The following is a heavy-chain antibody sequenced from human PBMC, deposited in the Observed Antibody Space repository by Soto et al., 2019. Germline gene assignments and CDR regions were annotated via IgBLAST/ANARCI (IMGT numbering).Heavy chain of an antibody. V-gene: IGHV4-59*08. CDR3: ARTGPFVVVVAAHPYYNYYMDV. CDR1: GGSISSYY. Sequence: SETLSLTCTVSGGSISSYYWSWIRQPPGKGLEWIGYIYYSGSTNYNPSLKSRVTISVDTSKNQFSLKLSSVTAADTAVYYCARTGPFVVVVAAHPYYNYYMDVWGKGTKVTVSS. CDR2: IYYSGST. D-gene: IGHD2-15*01. J-gene: IGHJ6*03.